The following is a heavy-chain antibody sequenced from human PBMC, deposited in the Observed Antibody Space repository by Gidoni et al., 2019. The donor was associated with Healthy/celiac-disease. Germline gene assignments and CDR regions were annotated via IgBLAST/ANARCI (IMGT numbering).Heavy chain of an antibody. J-gene: IGHJ4*02. CDR3: ARIGTPGGEGYFDY. V-gene: IGHV3-33*01. Sequence: QVQLVESGGGVVQPGRSLRLSCAASGFTFRSYGMHWVRQAPGKGLEWVAVIWYDGSNKYYADSVKGRFTISRDNSKNTLYLQMNSLRAEDTAVYYCARIGTPGGEGYFDYWGQGTLVTVSS. CDR1: GFTFRSYG. CDR2: IWYDGSNK. D-gene: IGHD7-27*01.